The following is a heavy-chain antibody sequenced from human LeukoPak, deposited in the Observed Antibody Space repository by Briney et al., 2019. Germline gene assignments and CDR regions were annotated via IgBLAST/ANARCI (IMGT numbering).Heavy chain of an antibody. D-gene: IGHD6-19*01. CDR2: IWSDGSNK. CDR3: ARGAYSSGWYSDY. J-gene: IGHJ4*02. Sequence: GRSLRLSCGASGFTFSSYGMNWVRQAPGKGLEWVAVIWSDGSNKYYADSVKGRFTISRDNSKNTLYLQMNSLRGEDTAVYYCARGAYSSGWYSDYWGQGTLVTISS. CDR1: GFTFSSYG. V-gene: IGHV3-33*01.